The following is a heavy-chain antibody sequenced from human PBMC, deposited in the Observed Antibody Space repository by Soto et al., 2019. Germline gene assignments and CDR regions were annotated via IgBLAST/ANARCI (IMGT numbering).Heavy chain of an antibody. CDR1: GFTFSSYA. V-gene: IGHV3-30-3*01. Sequence: QVQLVESGGGVVQPGRSLRLSCAASGFTFSSYAMHWVRQAPGKGLEWVAVISYDGSNKYYADSVKGRFTISRDNSKNTLYLQMNSLRAEDTAVYYCASLPEFLDTAMEPYYYYGMDVWGQGTTVTVSS. CDR2: ISYDGSNK. D-gene: IGHD5-18*01. J-gene: IGHJ6*02. CDR3: ASLPEFLDTAMEPYYYYGMDV.